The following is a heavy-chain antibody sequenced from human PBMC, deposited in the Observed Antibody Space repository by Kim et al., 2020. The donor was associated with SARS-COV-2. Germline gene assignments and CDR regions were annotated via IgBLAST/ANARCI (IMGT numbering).Heavy chain of an antibody. CDR1: GGSVSSGSYY. J-gene: IGHJ6*02. Sequence: SETLSLTCTVSGGSVSSGSYYWSWIRQPPGKGLEWIGYIYYSGSTNYNPSLKSRVTISVDTSKNQFSLKLSSVTAADTAVYYCARDVGLYYYDSTTNYGMDVWGQGTTVTVSS. V-gene: IGHV4-61*01. CDR3: ARDVGLYYYDSTTNYGMDV. D-gene: IGHD3-22*01. CDR2: IYYSGST.